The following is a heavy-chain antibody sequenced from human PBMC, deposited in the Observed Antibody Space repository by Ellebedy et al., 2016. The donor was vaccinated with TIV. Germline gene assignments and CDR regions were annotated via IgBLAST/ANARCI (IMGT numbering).Heavy chain of an antibody. D-gene: IGHD2-2*01. V-gene: IGHV3-23*01. CDR2: ISGDGVST. CDR1: GFTFSDYY. J-gene: IGHJ4*02. CDR3: AREDCVTTNCYGRPSGDFDF. Sequence: GESLKISCAASGFTFSDYYVTWIRQAPGKGLEWVSGISGDGVSTYYADFLEGRFTISRDNSKNTVSLQMNSLRAEDAAIYYCAREDCVTTNCYGRPSGDFDFWGQGALVTVSS.